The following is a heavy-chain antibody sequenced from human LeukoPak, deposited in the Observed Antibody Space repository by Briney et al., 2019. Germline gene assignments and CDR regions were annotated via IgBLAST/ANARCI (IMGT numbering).Heavy chain of an antibody. V-gene: IGHV4-59*01. J-gene: IGHJ4*02. CDR2: IYYSGST. CDR3: ARGGYYDSSGYYWFDY. CDR1: GGSISSYY. D-gene: IGHD3-22*01. Sequence: SSETLSLTCTVSGGSISSYYWSWIRQPPGKGLEWIGYIYYSGSTNYNPSLKSRVTISVDTSKNQFSLKLSSVTAADTAVYYCARGGYYDSSGYYWFDYWGQGTLVTVSS.